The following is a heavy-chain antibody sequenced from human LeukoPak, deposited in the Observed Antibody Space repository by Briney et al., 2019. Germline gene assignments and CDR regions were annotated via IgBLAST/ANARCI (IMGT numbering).Heavy chain of an antibody. Sequence: GGSLRLSCAASRFTFSGYWMNWVRQAPGKGLEWVASIKQDGSEKYYVDSVKGRFAISRDNSKNTLSLQLNSLRADDTAVYYCAKGGQGNGPSRGAVYGMDVWGQGTTVTVSS. J-gene: IGHJ6*02. CDR2: IKQDGSEK. CDR3: AKGGQGNGPSRGAVYGMDV. D-gene: IGHD1-26*01. V-gene: IGHV3-7*02. CDR1: RFTFSGYW.